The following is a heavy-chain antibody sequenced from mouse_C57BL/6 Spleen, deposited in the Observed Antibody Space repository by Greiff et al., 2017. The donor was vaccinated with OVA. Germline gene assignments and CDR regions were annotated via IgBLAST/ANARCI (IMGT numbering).Heavy chain of an antibody. CDR1: GFTFNTYA. V-gene: IGHV10-3*01. Sequence: EVQLVESGGGLVQPKGSLKLSCAASGFTFNTYAMHWVRQAPGKGLEWVARIRSKSSNYATYYADSVKDRFTISRDDSQSMLYLQMNNLKTEDTAMYYCVRDPYYGNYEGDYAMDYWGQGTSVTVSS. D-gene: IGHD2-10*01. J-gene: IGHJ4*01. CDR3: VRDPYYGNYEGDYAMDY. CDR2: IRSKSSNYAT.